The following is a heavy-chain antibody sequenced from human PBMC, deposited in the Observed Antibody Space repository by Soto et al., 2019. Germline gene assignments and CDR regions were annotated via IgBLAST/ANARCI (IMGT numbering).Heavy chain of an antibody. CDR1: GFTFSPYW. Sequence: QPGGSLRLSCAASGFTFSPYWMSWVRQAPGKGREWVAIIKDDGGDEHYLEAVRGRFTISRDNAKKSLYLAMDSLRVEDTAVYYCAGGSGWIYDSWGQGTLVTVSS. CDR3: AGGSGWIYDS. D-gene: IGHD6-19*01. J-gene: IGHJ4*02. V-gene: IGHV3-7*05. CDR2: IKDDGGDE.